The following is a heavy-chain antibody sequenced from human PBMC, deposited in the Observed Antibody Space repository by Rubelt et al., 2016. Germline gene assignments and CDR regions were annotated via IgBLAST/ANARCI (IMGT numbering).Heavy chain of an antibody. V-gene: IGHV3-30*03. CDR2: ISHDGSNE. D-gene: IGHD6-19*01. CDR3: AREFASSGWAGYFDC. J-gene: IGHJ4*02. Sequence: VRQAPGKGLEWVAVISHDGSNEYYADSVKGRFTISRDNSKNTLYLQMNSLRPEDSALYSCAREFASSGWAGYFDCWGQGTLVTVSS.